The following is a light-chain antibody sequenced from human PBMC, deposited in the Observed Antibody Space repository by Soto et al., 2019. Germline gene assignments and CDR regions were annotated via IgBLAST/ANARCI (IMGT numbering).Light chain of an antibody. CDR1: NTDVGGYNY. CDR3: SSYTSSSTHV. Sequence: QSALTQPPSPSGSPGQSVTISCTGSNTDVGGYNYVSWYQQHPGKAPKVMIYEVTKRPSGVPARFSGSRSGNTASLTVSGLQAEDEADYYCSSYTSSSTHVFGTGTKLTVL. J-gene: IGLJ1*01. CDR2: EVT. V-gene: IGLV2-8*01.